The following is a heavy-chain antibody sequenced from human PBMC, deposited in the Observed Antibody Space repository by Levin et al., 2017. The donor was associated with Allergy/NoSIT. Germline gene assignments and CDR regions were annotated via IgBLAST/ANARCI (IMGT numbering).Heavy chain of an antibody. Sequence: ASGPTLVKPTQTLTLTCTCSGFSLSTTGMRVSWLRQPPGKALKWLARIDWDDDKFYSTSLETRLTISKDTSKNQVVLTMTNMDPVDTATYYCASGTGGVQYFQHWGQGTLVTVSS. D-gene: IGHD1-26*01. CDR2: IDWDDDK. V-gene: IGHV2-70*04. J-gene: IGHJ1*01. CDR1: GFSLSTTGMR. CDR3: ASGTGGVQYFQH.